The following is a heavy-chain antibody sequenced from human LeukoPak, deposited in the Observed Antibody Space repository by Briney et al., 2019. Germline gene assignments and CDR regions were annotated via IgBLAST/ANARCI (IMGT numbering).Heavy chain of an antibody. D-gene: IGHD6-13*01. CDR1: GYTFTGYY. J-gene: IGHJ4*02. Sequence: VASVKVSCKASGYTFTGYYMHWVRQAPGQGLEWMGWINPNSGGTNYAQKFQGRVTMTRDTSISTAYMELSRLRSDDTAVYYCARANSSSWSGDYWGQGTLVTVSS. V-gene: IGHV1-2*02. CDR2: INPNSGGT. CDR3: ARANSSSWSGDY.